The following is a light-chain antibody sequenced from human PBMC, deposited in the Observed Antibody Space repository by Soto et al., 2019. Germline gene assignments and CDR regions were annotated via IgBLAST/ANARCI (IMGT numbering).Light chain of an antibody. CDR3: QQFDTLWA. Sequence: DIQMTQSPSTLSASVGDRVTITCRASQSISSWLAWYQQKPGKAPKLLIYRASSLESGVPSRFSGSGSGTEFTLTISILQPDDFATYYCQQFDTLWAFGQGTKVEIK. J-gene: IGKJ1*01. V-gene: IGKV1-5*03. CDR1: QSISSW. CDR2: RAS.